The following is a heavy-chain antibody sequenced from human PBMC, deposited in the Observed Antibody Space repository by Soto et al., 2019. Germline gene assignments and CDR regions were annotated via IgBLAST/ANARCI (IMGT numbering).Heavy chain of an antibody. CDR1: GGTFSSYA. CDR3: ARDSSYDFWSGYYTVPPMDWFDP. J-gene: IGHJ5*02. CDR2: IIPIFGTA. D-gene: IGHD3-3*01. Sequence: SVKVSCKASGGTFSSYAISWVRQAPGQGLEWMGGIIPIFGTANYAQKFQGRVTITADESTSTAYMELSSLRSEDTAVYYCARDSSYDFWSGYYTVPPMDWFDPWGQGTLVTVSS. V-gene: IGHV1-69*13.